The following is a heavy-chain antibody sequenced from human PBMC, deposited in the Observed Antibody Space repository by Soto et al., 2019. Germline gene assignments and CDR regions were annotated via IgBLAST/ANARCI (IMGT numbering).Heavy chain of an antibody. CDR3: AKVQYSSSSGLDYFDY. CDR2: ISGSGGST. D-gene: IGHD6-6*01. CDR1: GFTFTNYA. J-gene: IGHJ4*02. V-gene: IGHV3-23*01. Sequence: GGSLRLSCAASGFTFTNYAMNWVRQAPGKGLEWVSGISGSGGSTYFAASVKGRFTISRDNSKNTLYLQMNSLRAEDTAVYYCAKVQYSSSSGLDYFDYWGQGTLVTVSS.